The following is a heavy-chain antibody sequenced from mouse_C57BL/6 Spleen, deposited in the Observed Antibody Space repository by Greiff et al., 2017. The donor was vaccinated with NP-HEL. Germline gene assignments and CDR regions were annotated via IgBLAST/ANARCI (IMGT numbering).Heavy chain of an antibody. V-gene: IGHV1-69*01. CDR1: GYTFTSYW. D-gene: IGHD2-4*01. J-gene: IGHJ3*01. CDR2: IDPSDSYT. CDR3: ARYDYDVPWFAY. Sequence: VQLQQSGAELVMPGASVKLSCKASGYTFTSYWMHWVKQRPGQGLEWIGEIDPSDSYTNYNQKFKGKSTLTVDKSSSTAYMQLSSLTSEDSAVYYCARYDYDVPWFAYWGQGTLVTVSA.